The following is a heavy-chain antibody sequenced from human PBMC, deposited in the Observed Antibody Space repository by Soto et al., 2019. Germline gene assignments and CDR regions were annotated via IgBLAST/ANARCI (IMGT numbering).Heavy chain of an antibody. Sequence: EVQLVESGGGLVQPGGSLKLSCAASGFTFSGSAMHWVRQASGKGLEWVGRIRSKANSYATAYAASVKGRFTISRDESKDRGYRKMYTLKTEGTEVYDCGSDTGMEYYGVDVWGQGATVTVSS. CDR2: IRSKANSYAT. V-gene: IGHV3-73*01. D-gene: IGHD5-18*01. CDR3: GSDTGMEYYGVDV. J-gene: IGHJ6*02. CDR1: GFTFSGSA.